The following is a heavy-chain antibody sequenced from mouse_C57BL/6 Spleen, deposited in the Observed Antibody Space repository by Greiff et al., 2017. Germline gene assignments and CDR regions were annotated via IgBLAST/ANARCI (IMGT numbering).Heavy chain of an antibody. CDR3: AIYGYDSMDY. CDR2: ISSGSSTI. Sequence: EVKLVESGGGLVKPGGSLKLSCAASGFTFSDYGMHWVRQAPEKGLEWVAYISSGSSTIYYADTVKGRFTISRDNAKNTLFLQMTSLRSEDTAMYYCAIYGYDSMDYWGQGTSVTVSS. J-gene: IGHJ4*01. CDR1: GFTFSDYG. V-gene: IGHV5-17*01. D-gene: IGHD2-2*01.